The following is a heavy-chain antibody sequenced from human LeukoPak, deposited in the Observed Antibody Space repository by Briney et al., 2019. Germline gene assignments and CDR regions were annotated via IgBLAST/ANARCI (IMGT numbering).Heavy chain of an antibody. CDR3: ARLPTFYYDSSGYHYDY. D-gene: IGHD3-22*01. CDR1: GFTFYNYA. J-gene: IGHJ4*02. CDR2: TAGSGISK. V-gene: IGHV3-23*01. Sequence: GGSLRLSCVASGFTFYNYAMSWVRQAPGRGLEWASSTAGSGISKDYADPVKGRFTISKDKSKNTLYLQMDNLRAEDTGVYFCARLPTFYYDSSGYHYDYWGQGTLVTVSS.